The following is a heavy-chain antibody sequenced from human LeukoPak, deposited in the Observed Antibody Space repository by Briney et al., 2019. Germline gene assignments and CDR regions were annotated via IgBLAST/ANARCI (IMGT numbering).Heavy chain of an antibody. V-gene: IGHV3-74*01. D-gene: IGHD4-17*01. Sequence: GGSLRLSCAASGSTFSSYAMSWVRQAPGKGLVWVSRINTDGTSIAYADSVKGRFSISRDNAKNTLYLQMNSLRAEDTAVYYCARRGGDYFDYWGQGTLVTVSS. CDR1: GSTFSSYA. J-gene: IGHJ4*02. CDR2: INTDGTSI. CDR3: ARRGGDYFDY.